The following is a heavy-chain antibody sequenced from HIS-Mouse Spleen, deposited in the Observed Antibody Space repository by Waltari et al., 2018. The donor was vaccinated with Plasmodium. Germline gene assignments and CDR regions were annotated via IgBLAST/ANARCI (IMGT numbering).Heavy chain of an antibody. CDR2: VSPYNGNT. CDR1: GYTFISYG. V-gene: IGHV1-18*01. CDR3: ARGSAGDAFDI. J-gene: IGHJ3*02. D-gene: IGHD6-19*01. Sequence: QVQLVQSGAEVKKPGASVKVSCKASGYTFISYGFTWVGQAPGKGLEWMGWVSPYNGNTNFAPKLPGRVTLTTDTSTSPAYMELRSLRFDDTAVYYCARGSAGDAFDIWGQGTMVTVSS.